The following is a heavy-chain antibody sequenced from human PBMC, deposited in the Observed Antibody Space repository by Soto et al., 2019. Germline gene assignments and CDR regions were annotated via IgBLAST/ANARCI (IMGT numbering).Heavy chain of an antibody. CDR1: GYSFTSYW. Sequence: LGESLKISCKASGYSFTSYWIGWVRQMPGKGLEWMGIIYPGGSDTRYSPSFQGQVTISADKSISTAYLQWSSLKASDTAMYYCARRDYDFWSGYPNTHNWFDPWGRGTLVTVSS. CDR3: ARRDYDFWSGYPNTHNWFDP. J-gene: IGHJ5*02. V-gene: IGHV5-51*01. CDR2: IYPGGSDT. D-gene: IGHD3-3*01.